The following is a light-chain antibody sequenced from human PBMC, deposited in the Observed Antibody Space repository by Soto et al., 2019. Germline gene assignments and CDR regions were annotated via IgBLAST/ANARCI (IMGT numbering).Light chain of an antibody. Sequence: QSVLTQPPSASGTPGQRVAISCSGSSSNIGSNTVNWYQQFPETAPKLLIYSNDQRPSGVPDRFSGSKSGTSASLAISGLRSEDEGDYYCVSWDDSLSGLVFGTGTKLTVL. CDR3: VSWDDSLSGLV. V-gene: IGLV1-44*01. CDR1: SSNIGSNT. CDR2: SND. J-gene: IGLJ1*01.